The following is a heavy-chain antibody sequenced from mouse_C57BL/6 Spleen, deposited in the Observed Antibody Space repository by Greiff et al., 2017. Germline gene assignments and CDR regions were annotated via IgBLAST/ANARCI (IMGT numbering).Heavy chain of an antibody. CDR1: GYTFTSYW. CDR3: AGGREEYYYAMDY. Sequence: QVQLQQPGAELVMPGASVKLSCKASGYTFTSYWMHWVKQRPGQGLEWIGEIDPSDSYTNYNQKFKGKSTLTVDKSSSTAYMQLSSLTSEDAAVYYCAGGREEYYYAMDYWGQGTSVTVSS. CDR2: IDPSDSYT. V-gene: IGHV1-69*01. J-gene: IGHJ4*01.